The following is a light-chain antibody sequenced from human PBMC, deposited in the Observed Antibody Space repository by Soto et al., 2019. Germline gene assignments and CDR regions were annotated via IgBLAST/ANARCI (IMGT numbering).Light chain of an antibody. CDR3: QQYGSSPIT. CDR1: QTVSSS. J-gene: IGKJ3*01. V-gene: IGKV3-20*01. Sequence: EIVLTQSPCTLSLSPGERATLSCRASQTVSSSLAWYQQKTGQAPRLLISGASTRATGIPDRFSGSGSETDFTLTISRLEPEDFALYYCQQYGSSPITFGPGTKVDIK. CDR2: GAS.